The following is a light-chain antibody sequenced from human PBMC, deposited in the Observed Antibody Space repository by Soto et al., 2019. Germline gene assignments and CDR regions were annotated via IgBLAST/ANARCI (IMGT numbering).Light chain of an antibody. V-gene: IGKV3-15*01. Sequence: EIVMTQSPATLSVSPGERATLCCRSSHSVSSKLAWYQQKPGQAPRLLIYGASTRATGIPARFSGSGSGTEFTLTISSLQPEDFATYYCQQVNGYPSTVGGGTKVDI. J-gene: IGKJ4*01. CDR1: HSVSSK. CDR2: GAS. CDR3: QQVNGYPST.